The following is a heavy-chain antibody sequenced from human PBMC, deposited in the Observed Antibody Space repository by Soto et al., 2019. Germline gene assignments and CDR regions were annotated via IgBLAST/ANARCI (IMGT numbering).Heavy chain of an antibody. CDR1: GFMLSDYA. CDR2: ISSSSSYI. J-gene: IGHJ3*02. CDR3: AVVVVITSLDAFDI. V-gene: IGHV3-21*01. Sequence: GGSLRLSCAGSGFMLSDYAMTWVRQAPGKGLEWVSSISSSSSYIYYADSVKGRFTISRDNAKNSLYLQMNSLRAEDTAVYYCAVVVVITSLDAFDIWGQGTMVTVSS. D-gene: IGHD3-22*01.